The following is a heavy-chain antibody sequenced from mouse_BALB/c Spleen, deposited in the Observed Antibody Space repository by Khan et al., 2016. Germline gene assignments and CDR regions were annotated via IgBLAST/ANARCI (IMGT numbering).Heavy chain of an antibody. CDR1: GYTFSTYW. D-gene: IGHD2-14*01. J-gene: IGHJ3*01. CDR3: AICEDYRYFFAY. V-gene: IGHV1-9*01. CDR2: ILPGSGRT. Sequence: QVQLQQSGAELMKPGASVKISCKTTGYTFSTYWIEWVKQRPGHGLEWTGEILPGSGRTNSNEKFKGKATSTADTSSNTAYMQLSSLTSEDSAVYYCAICEDYRYFFAYWGQGTLVTVSA.